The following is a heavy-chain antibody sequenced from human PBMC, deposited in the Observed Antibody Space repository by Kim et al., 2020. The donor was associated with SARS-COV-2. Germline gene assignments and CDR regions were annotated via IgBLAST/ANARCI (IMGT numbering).Heavy chain of an antibody. Sequence: SETLSLTCTPPGGSISSYYWSWIRQPPGKGLEWIGYIYYSGSTNYNPSLKSRVTISVDTSKNQFSLKLSSVTAADTAVYYCARLNSIAARDYYYYYGMDVWGQGTTVTVSS. CDR2: IYYSGST. D-gene: IGHD6-6*01. CDR3: ARLNSIAARDYYYYYGMDV. J-gene: IGHJ6*02. CDR1: GGSISSYY. V-gene: IGHV4-59*08.